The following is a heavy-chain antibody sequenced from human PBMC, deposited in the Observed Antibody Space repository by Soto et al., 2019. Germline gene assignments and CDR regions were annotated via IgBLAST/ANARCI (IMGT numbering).Heavy chain of an antibody. V-gene: IGHV3-23*01. J-gene: IGHJ4*02. Sequence: GGSLRLSCAASGFTFSNYAMSWVRQAPGKGLEWDSTISGSGVSTFYPDSVKGRFTISRDNSKNTVYLQVTSLRGEDTAAYYCAKDPGYCSSTSCPWYFDYWGQGTLVTVSS. CDR3: AKDPGYCSSTSCPWYFDY. CDR1: GFTFSNYA. D-gene: IGHD2-2*01. CDR2: ISGSGVST.